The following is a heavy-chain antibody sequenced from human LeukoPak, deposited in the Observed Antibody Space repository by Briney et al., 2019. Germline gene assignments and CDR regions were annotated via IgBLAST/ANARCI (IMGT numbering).Heavy chain of an antibody. D-gene: IGHD6-19*01. CDR3: ARHAPTSSAFDY. Sequence: GGSLRLSCAASGFTFSSYSMNWVRQAPGKGLEWVAYIGSISSAIYGADSVKGRFTISRDNAKNSLYLQMNSLRAEDTAVYYCARHAPTSSAFDYWGQGTLVTVSS. J-gene: IGHJ4*02. CDR1: GFTFSSYS. V-gene: IGHV3-48*04. CDR2: IGSISSAI.